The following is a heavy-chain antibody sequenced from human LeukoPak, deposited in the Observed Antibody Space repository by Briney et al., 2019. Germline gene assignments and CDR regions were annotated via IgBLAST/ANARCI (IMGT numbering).Heavy chain of an antibody. J-gene: IGHJ5*02. CDR3: ARNIKQDIVVVAPGFFS. V-gene: IGHV1-69*13. D-gene: IGHD2-15*01. Sequence: GASVKVSCKASGGTFSSYAISWVRQAPGQGLEWMGGIIPIFGTANYAQKFQGRVTITADESTSTAYMELSSLRSEDTAVYYCARNIKQDIVVVAPGFFSWGQGTLVTVSS. CDR1: GGTFSSYA. CDR2: IIPIFGTA.